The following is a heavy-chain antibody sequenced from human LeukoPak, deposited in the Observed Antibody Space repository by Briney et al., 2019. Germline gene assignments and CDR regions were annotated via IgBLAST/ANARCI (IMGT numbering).Heavy chain of an antibody. J-gene: IGHJ4*02. CDR3: ARATRNVVVTAFDY. V-gene: IGHV3-43*02. D-gene: IGHD2-21*02. CDR1: GFTFDDYA. Sequence: GGSLRLSCAASGFTFDDYAMHWVRQAPGKGLEWVSLISGDGGSTYYADSVKGRFTISRDNSKNTLYLQMNSLRAEDTAVYYCARATRNVVVTAFDYWGQGTLVTVSS. CDR2: ISGDGGST.